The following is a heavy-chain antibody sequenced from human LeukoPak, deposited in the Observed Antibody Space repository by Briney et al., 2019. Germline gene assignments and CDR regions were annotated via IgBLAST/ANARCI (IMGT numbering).Heavy chain of an antibody. V-gene: IGHV1-2*02. Sequence: ASVKVSCKASGYTFTGYYMHWVRQAPGQGLEWMGWINPNSGGTNYAQKFQGRVTTTRDTSISTAYMELSRLRSDETAVYYCARQISRYSGYDSLMYYFDYWGQGTLVTVSS. CDR1: GYTFTGYY. CDR3: ARQISRYSGYDSLMYYFDY. D-gene: IGHD5-12*01. CDR2: INPNSGGT. J-gene: IGHJ4*02.